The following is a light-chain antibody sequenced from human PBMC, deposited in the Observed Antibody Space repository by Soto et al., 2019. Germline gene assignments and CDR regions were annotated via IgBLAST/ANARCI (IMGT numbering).Light chain of an antibody. V-gene: IGLV2-14*03. CDR3: SSYTTSSTRV. CDR2: EVS. CDR1: SSDVGAYDF. J-gene: IGLJ1*01. Sequence: QSVLAQPASVSGSPGQSITISCTGTSSDVGAYDFVSWYQQHPDKAPKLMIYEVSNRPSGVSYRFSGSKSVNTATLTISGLQAEDEADYYCSSYTTSSTRVFGTGTSSPS.